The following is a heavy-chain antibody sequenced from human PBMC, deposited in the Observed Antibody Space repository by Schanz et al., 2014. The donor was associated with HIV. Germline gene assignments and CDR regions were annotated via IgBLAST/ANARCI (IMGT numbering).Heavy chain of an antibody. J-gene: IGHJ6*02. CDR2: ISYDGSSK. V-gene: IGHV3-30*18. CDR3: AKAYCSSTICPPPYYYGMDV. CDR1: GFTFSSYG. Sequence: QVKLVESGGGVVQPGRSLRLSCAASGFTFSSYGMHWVRQAPGKGLEWVAVISYDGSSKYYADSVQGRFTITRDNSKSTLYLQMNSLRAEDTAVYYCAKAYCSSTICPPPYYYGMDVWGQGTTVIVSS. D-gene: IGHD2-2*01.